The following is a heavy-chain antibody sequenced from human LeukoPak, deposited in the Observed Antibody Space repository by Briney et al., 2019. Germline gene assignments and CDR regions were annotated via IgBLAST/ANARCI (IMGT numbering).Heavy chain of an antibody. CDR3: ARGASLYSSGWYYPY. CDR1: GFTVNNNY. V-gene: IGHV3-66*02. CDR2: IYSGGST. Sequence: GGSLRLSCAVSGFTVNNNYMSWVRQAPGKGLEWVSVIYSGGSTYYADSVKGRFTISRDNSKSALYLQMNSLKAEDTAVYYCARGASLYSSGWYYPYWGQGTLVTVSS. D-gene: IGHD6-19*01. J-gene: IGHJ4*02.